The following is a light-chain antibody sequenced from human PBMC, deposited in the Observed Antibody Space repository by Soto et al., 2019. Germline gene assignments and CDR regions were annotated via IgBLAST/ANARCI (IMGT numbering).Light chain of an antibody. Sequence: EIVLTQSPGTLSLSPGERATLSCRASQSVSSSYSAWYQQKPGQAPRLLIYGASTRATGIPDRFSGSGSGTDFTLTISRLEPEDFAVYYCQQYGNSWTFGQGTKVEIK. CDR1: QSVSSSY. V-gene: IGKV3-20*01. CDR3: QQYGNSWT. CDR2: GAS. J-gene: IGKJ1*01.